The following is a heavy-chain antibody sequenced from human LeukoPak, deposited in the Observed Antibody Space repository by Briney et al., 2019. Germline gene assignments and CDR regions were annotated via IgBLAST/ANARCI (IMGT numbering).Heavy chain of an antibody. CDR1: GFTFDDYA. CDR2: ISWDSGSI. D-gene: IGHD1-26*01. V-gene: IGHV3-9*01. J-gene: IGHJ4*02. Sequence: GRSLRLSCAASGFTFDDYAMHWVRQAPGKGLEWVSGISWDSGSIGYADSVKGRFTISRDNAKNSLYLQMNSLRAEDTASYYCAKSGWELLEGGGSYFDYWGQGTLVTVSS. CDR3: AKSGWELLEGGGSYFDY.